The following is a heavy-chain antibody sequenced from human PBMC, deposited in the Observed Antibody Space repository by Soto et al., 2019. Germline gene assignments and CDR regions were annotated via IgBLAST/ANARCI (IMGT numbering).Heavy chain of an antibody. V-gene: IGHV1-3*01. CDR3: ASVSSRWYVNYYYEMDF. CDR1: GYTFTSYA. Sequence: ASVKVSCKASGYTFTSYAMHWVRQAPGQRLEWMGWINAGNGNTKYSQKFQGRVTITRDTSASTAYMELSSLRSEDTAVYYCASVSSRWYVNYYYEMDFWGKRNTVTVSS. D-gene: IGHD6-19*01. J-gene: IGHJ6*01. CDR2: INAGNGNT.